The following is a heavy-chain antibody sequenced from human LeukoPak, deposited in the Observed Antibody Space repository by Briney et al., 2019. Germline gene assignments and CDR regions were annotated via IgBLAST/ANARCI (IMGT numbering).Heavy chain of an antibody. D-gene: IGHD2-2*01. CDR1: GDPNSSGSYY. J-gene: IGHJ5*02. CDR2: IYSSGST. V-gene: IGHV4-61*02. Sequence: SETLSLTCTVSGDPNSSGSYYWSWIRQPAGKGLEWIGRIYSSGSTNYNPSLKSRVTISVDTSKNQFSLTLSSVTAADTAVYYCARDGAYCSSTSCYNWFDPWGQGTLVTVSS. CDR3: ARDGAYCSSTSCYNWFDP.